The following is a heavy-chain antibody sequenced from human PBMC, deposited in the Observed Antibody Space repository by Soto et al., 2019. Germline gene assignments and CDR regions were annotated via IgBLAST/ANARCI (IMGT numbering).Heavy chain of an antibody. V-gene: IGHV3-21*01. CDR1: GFTFSSYD. CDR3: AKSTDYGMDV. CDR2: ISSTGTYT. Sequence: GGSLRLSCAASGFTFSSYDMTWVRQAPGKGLDWVSCISSTGTYTHYADSVKGRFTITRDNAENSLYLQMNSLRVEDTAVYYCAKSTDYGMDVWGQGTTVTVSS. J-gene: IGHJ6*02.